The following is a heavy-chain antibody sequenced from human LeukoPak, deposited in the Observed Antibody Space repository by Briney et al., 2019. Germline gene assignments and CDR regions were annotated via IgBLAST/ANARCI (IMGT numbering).Heavy chain of an antibody. CDR2: TKSKADSYTT. D-gene: IGHD7-27*01. CDR1: GFTFSSYA. Sequence: GGSLRLSCAASGFTFSSYAISWVRQAPGKGLEWVGRTKSKADSYTTEYAASVKGRFTISRDDSKNSLYLQMKSLRTEDTGVYYCARSVYGDYYFDYWGQGILVTVAS. J-gene: IGHJ4*02. CDR3: ARSVYGDYYFDY. V-gene: IGHV3-72*01.